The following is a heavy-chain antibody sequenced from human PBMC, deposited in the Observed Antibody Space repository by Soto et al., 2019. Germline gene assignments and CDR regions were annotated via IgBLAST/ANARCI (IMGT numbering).Heavy chain of an antibody. CDR2: IYYSGST. J-gene: IGHJ6*02. V-gene: IGHV4-59*01. D-gene: IGHD3-10*01. Sequence: SETLSLTCTVSGGSISSYYWSWSRQPPGKGLEWIGYIYYSGSTNYNPSLKSRVTISVDTSKNQFSLKLSSVTAADTAVYYCARDYYGSGGYSYGMDVWGQGTTVTVSS. CDR1: GGSISSYY. CDR3: ARDYYGSGGYSYGMDV.